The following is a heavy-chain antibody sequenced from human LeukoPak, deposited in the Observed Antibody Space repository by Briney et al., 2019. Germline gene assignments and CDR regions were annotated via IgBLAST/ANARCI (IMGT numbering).Heavy chain of an antibody. V-gene: IGHV4-61*01. Sequence: PSETLSLTCTVSGYSISSGYYWGWIRQPPGKGLEWIGYIYYSGSTNYNPSLKSRVTISVDTSKNQFSLKLSSVTAADTAVYYCAKGGPNSSGWRIDYWGQGTLVTVSS. CDR1: GYSISSGYY. D-gene: IGHD6-19*01. CDR3: AKGGPNSSGWRIDY. CDR2: IYYSGST. J-gene: IGHJ4*02.